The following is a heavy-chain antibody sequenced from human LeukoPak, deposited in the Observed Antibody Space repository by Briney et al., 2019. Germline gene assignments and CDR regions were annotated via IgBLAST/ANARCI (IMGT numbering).Heavy chain of an antibody. Sequence: SQTHSLTCAISGDSVSSNSAAWNWIRQSPSRGLEWLGRTYYRSKWYNDYAVSVKSRITINPDTSKNQFSLQLNSVTPEDTAVYYCARQYYYDSSGSFDPWGQGTLVTVSS. V-gene: IGHV6-1*01. CDR3: ARQYYYDSSGSFDP. J-gene: IGHJ5*02. D-gene: IGHD3-22*01. CDR1: GDSVSSNSAA. CDR2: TYYRSKWYN.